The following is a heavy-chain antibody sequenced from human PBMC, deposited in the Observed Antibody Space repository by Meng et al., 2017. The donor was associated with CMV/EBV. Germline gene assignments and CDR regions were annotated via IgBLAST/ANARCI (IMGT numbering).Heavy chain of an antibody. V-gene: IGHV1-2*02. J-gene: IGHJ4*02. CDR2: INPNSGGT. CDR1: RSTFTGYY. CDR3: ARVTSVAYHFDY. Sequence: SCQASRSTFTGYYLHWVRQAPGQGLEWMGWINPNSGGTNYAQKFQGRVTMTRDTSISTAYMELSRLRSDDTAVYYCARVTSVAYHFDYWGQGTLVTVSS. D-gene: IGHD3-16*01.